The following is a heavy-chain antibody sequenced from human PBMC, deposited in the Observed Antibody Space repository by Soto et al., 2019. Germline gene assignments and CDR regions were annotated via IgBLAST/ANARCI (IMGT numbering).Heavy chain of an antibody. V-gene: IGHV3-64*01. Sequence: EVQLVESGGGLVQPGESLRLSCAASGFTFSSYAMYWVRQAPGKGLEYVSAIGRDGAKKYYANSVNGRFTISRDNSKNTLYLQMGSLRAEDMAVYYCAAATYYDFWRGYVPTDYWGQGTLVTVSP. J-gene: IGHJ4*02. D-gene: IGHD3-3*01. CDR2: IGRDGAKK. CDR1: GFTFSSYA. CDR3: AAATYYDFWRGYVPTDY.